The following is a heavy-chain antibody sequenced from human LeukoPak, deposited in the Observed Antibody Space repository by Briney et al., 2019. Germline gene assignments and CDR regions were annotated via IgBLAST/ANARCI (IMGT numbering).Heavy chain of an antibody. CDR1: GGTFSSYA. J-gene: IGHJ4*02. CDR2: IIPIYNPV. CDR3: AREPLGCGGDCHFDY. D-gene: IGHD2-21*02. V-gene: IGHV1-69*15. Sequence: SVTVSFKTSGGTFSSYAFSWMRQAPGQGLEWVGRIIPIYNPVDYTQRFQGRVTITADESTNTVYLELSSLRYDDTAVYYCAREPLGCGGDCHFDYWGQGTLVTVSS.